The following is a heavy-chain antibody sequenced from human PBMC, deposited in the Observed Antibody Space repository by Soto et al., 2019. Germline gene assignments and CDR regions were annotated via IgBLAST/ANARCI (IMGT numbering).Heavy chain of an antibody. Sequence: LSCAASGFTFSSYGMHWVRQAPGKGLEWVAVISYDGSNKYYADSVKGRFTISRDNSKNTLYLQMNSLRAEDTAVYYCAKGTVVPAAPTYWGQGTLVTVSS. V-gene: IGHV3-30*18. CDR3: AKGTVVPAAPTY. CDR2: ISYDGSNK. J-gene: IGHJ4*02. CDR1: GFTFSSYG. D-gene: IGHD2-2*01.